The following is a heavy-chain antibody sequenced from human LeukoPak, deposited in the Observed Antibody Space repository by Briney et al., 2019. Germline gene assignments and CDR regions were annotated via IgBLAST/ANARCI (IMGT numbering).Heavy chain of an antibody. CDR1: GGSISSYY. Sequence: PSETLSLTCTVSGGSISSYYWSWIRQPAGKGLEWIGRIYTSGSTNYNPSLKSRVTMSVDTSKNQFSLKLSSVTAADTAVYYCARETYYYDSSGYYPGFDYWGQGTLVTVSS. J-gene: IGHJ4*02. CDR2: IYTSGST. V-gene: IGHV4-4*07. CDR3: ARETYYYDSSGYYPGFDY. D-gene: IGHD3-22*01.